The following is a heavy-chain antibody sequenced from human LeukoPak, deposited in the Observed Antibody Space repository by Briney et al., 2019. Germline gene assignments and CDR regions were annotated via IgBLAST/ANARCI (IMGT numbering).Heavy chain of an antibody. D-gene: IGHD2/OR15-2a*01. CDR3: ARDYVYAFDY. Sequence: GGSLDPPCEAPGSSSSSYGLTWSRKAPGKGREWVSYISGDGNAKHYTDSVKGRFTISRDNAKNALYLQMNSLRAEDTAVYFCARDYVYAFDYWGQGTLVTVSS. CDR2: ISGDGNAK. V-gene: IGHV3-48*01. CDR1: GSSSSSYG. J-gene: IGHJ4*02.